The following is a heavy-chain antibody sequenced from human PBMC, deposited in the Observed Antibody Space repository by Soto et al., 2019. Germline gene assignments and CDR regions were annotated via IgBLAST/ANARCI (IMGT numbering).Heavy chain of an antibody. V-gene: IGHV3-53*01. Sequence: GGSLRLSCAASGFTFSSYAMSWARQAPGKGLEWVSVIYSGGSTYYADSVKGRFTISRDNSKNTLYLQTNSLRAEDTAVSYCARVGRDGYNLNYWGQGTLVTVSS. CDR3: ARVGRDGYNLNY. J-gene: IGHJ4*02. D-gene: IGHD5-12*01. CDR1: GFTFSSYA. CDR2: IYSGGST.